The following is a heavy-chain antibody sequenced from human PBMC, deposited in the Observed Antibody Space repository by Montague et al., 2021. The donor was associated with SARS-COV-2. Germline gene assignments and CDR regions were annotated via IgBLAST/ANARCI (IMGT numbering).Heavy chain of an antibody. J-gene: IGHJ6*02. V-gene: IGHV4-59*08. CDR2: ISYSGST. CDR3: ARTTYFDLASIYYYVMDV. CDR1: GGSITNYY. D-gene: IGHD3-9*01. Sequence: SETLSLTCTVSGGSITNYYWSWIRQPPAPGLERIGYISYSGSTESNPSLKSRIPMSIDTSKNQFPLRLNSVTASVTAVYFCARTTYFDLASIYYYVMDVWGHGTPVTVSS.